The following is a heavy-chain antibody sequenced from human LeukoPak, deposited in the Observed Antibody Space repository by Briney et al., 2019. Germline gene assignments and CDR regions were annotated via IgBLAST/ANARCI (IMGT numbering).Heavy chain of an antibody. CDR1: GFTFSNAW. CDR2: ISYDGSNK. D-gene: IGHD6-19*01. CDR3: ARDQWWQLIAVAMTSYFDC. Sequence: GGSLRLSCAASGFTFSNAWMSWVRQAPGKGLEGVAVISYDGSNKYYADSVKGRFTISRDNSKKKLYLQMNSLRAEDTAVYYCARDQWWQLIAVAMTSYFDCWGQGTLVTVSS. V-gene: IGHV3-30-3*01. J-gene: IGHJ4*02.